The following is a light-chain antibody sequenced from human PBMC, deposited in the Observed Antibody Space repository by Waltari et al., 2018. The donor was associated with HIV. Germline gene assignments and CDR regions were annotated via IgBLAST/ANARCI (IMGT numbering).Light chain of an antibody. V-gene: IGLV1-40*01. CDR3: QSYDSSLNGYI. CDR1: SSNTGAAYD. CDR2: SND. Sequence: QSVLTQPPSVSGAPGQRIIISCAGNSSNTGAAYDVNWYQQFPGTAPKVLITSNDNRRSGVPDRFSASKSGTSASLAITGLQADDEADYFCQSYDSSLNGYIFGSGTTVTVL. J-gene: IGLJ1*01.